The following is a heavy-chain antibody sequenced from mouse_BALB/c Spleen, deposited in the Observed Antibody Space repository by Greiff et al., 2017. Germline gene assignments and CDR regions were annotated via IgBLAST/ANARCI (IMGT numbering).Heavy chain of an antibody. V-gene: IGHV1-9*01. CDR1: GYTFSSYW. J-gene: IGHJ2*01. CDR2: ILPGSGST. D-gene: IGHD2-2*01. CDR3: ARSMVTTRSYFDY. Sequence: VKLQESGAELMKPGASVKLSCKATGYTFSSYWIEWVKQRPGHGLEWIGEILPGSGSTNYNEKFKGKATFTADTSSNTAYMQLSSLTSEDSAVYYCARSMVTTRSYFDYWGQGTTLTVSS.